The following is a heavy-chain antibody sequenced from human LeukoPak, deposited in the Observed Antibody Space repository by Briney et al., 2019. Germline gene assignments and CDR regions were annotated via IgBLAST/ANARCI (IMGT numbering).Heavy chain of an antibody. Sequence: GGSLRLSCAASGFTFGSYAMSWVRQAPGKGLEYVSSIDFSDDGASYYADSVKGRFTISRDNSKNTLFLQMNSLRVEDTAFYYCARVDSGNYDYWGQGTLLTVSS. CDR3: ARVDSGNYDY. CDR1: GFTFGSYA. D-gene: IGHD1-26*01. CDR2: IDFSDDGAS. V-gene: IGHV3-23*01. J-gene: IGHJ4*02.